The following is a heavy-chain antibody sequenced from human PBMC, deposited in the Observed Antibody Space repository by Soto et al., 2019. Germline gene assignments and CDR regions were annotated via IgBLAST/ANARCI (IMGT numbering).Heavy chain of an antibody. CDR1: GYTFTTHA. CDR2: ITAGSGTT. J-gene: IGHJ4*02. V-gene: IGHV1-3*01. Sequence: ASVKVSCRASGYTFTTHAIHWVRQAPGQRPEWMGWITAGSGTTKYSQTFLDRLIISRDTSASTASMELTRLTSRDTAVYYCAREYAGGTIWGQGTLVTVSS. CDR3: AREYAGGTI. D-gene: IGHD1-1*01.